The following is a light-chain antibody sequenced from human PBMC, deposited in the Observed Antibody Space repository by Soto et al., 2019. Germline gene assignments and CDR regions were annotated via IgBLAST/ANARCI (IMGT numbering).Light chain of an antibody. CDR3: QQYGSPPPT. J-gene: IGKJ1*01. V-gene: IGKV3-20*01. Sequence: EIVLTQSPGTLSLSPGERATLSCRASQSVSSSYLAWYQQKPGQAPRLLIYGASSRATDIPNRFSGSGSGTDFTLTITRLEPEDFAVYYCQQYGSPPPTFGQGTKVEIK. CDR1: QSVSSSY. CDR2: GAS.